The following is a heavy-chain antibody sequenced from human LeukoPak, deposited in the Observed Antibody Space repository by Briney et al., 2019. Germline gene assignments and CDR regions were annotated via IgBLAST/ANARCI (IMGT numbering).Heavy chain of an antibody. V-gene: IGHV4-39*01. J-gene: IGHJ4*02. CDR1: GVSISSSNSY. Sequence: SETLSLTCSVSGVSISSSNSYWGWIRQPPGKVLEWIGSIYYTGNTYYNASLKSQVSISIDTSKNQFSLRLTSVTAADTAVYFCARQTGSGLFILPGGQGTLVTVSS. CDR3: ARQTGSGLFILP. D-gene: IGHD3/OR15-3a*01. CDR2: IYYTGNT.